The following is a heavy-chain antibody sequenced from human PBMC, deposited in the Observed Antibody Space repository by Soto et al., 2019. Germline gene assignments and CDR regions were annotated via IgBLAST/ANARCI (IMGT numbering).Heavy chain of an antibody. CDR2: ISATGGGT. Sequence: GGSLRLSCAASGFKFSNYAIICVRQAPGKGLEWVSLISATGGGTYYADSVKGRFTISRDNSHNTLYLQVHSLTAEDTAVYYCAKDRRAGGNSAFYFDFWGQGAQVTVSS. D-gene: IGHD3-16*01. V-gene: IGHV3-23*01. CDR3: AKDRRAGGNSAFYFDF. J-gene: IGHJ4*02. CDR1: GFKFSNYA.